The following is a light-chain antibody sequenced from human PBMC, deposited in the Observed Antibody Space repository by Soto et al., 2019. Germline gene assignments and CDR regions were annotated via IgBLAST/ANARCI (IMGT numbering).Light chain of an antibody. CDR1: SGQSNYI. CDR3: ETWDSNTRV. J-gene: IGLJ3*02. V-gene: IGLV4-60*02. Sequence: QLVLTQSSSASASLGSSVKLTCTLSSGQSNYIIAWHQQQPGKAPRYLMKLEAGGRYNKGSGVPERFSGSSSGADRYLTISNLQFEDEGDYYCETWDSNTRVFGGGTKLTVL. CDR2: LEAGGRY.